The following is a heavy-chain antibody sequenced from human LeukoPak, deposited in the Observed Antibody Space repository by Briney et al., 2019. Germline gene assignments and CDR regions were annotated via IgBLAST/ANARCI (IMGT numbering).Heavy chain of an antibody. J-gene: IGHJ4*02. CDR3: AREGVAATGLDY. CDR2: INPSGGSA. V-gene: IGHV1-46*01. CDR1: GYTFSIYN. Sequence: ASVKVSCKASGYTFSIYNMHWVRQAPGQGLEWRGIINPSGGSASDTQKFQGRVTMTRDTSTSTLYMELSSLRSEDTAVYYCAREGVAATGLDYWGQGTLVTVSS. D-gene: IGHD6-13*01.